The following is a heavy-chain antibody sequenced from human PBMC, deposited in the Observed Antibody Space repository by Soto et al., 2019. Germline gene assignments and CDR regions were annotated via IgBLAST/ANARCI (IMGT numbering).Heavy chain of an antibody. CDR2: IRRSGDST. D-gene: IGHD1-7*01. Sequence: EVQLLESGGGLVQPGGSLRLSCVASGFTFSSYAMSWVRQAPGKGLEWVSSIRRSGDSTYYADSVKGRFTISRDNSKNTLYLQMNSLRVEDTAVYYCAEGGTGTIDWFDPWGQGTLVTVSS. CDR1: GFTFSSYA. CDR3: AEGGTGTIDWFDP. V-gene: IGHV3-23*01. J-gene: IGHJ5*02.